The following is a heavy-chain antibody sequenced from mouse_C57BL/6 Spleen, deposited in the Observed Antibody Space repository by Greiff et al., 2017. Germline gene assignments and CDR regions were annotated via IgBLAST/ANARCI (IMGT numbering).Heavy chain of an antibody. D-gene: IGHD2-5*01. CDR1: GFAFSSSW. CDR3: ARRGYYSNWGDFDV. V-gene: IGHV1-82*01. CDR2: ICPGDGDT. J-gene: IGHJ1*03. Sequence: VQLLQSGPGLVKPGASVKISCTASGFAFSSSWMNWVKQTPGKGLEWIGRICPGDGDTNYNGKLKGEVTLTADKSSSTAYMQLSSLTSEDSAVYFCARRGYYSNWGDFDVWGTGTTVTVSS.